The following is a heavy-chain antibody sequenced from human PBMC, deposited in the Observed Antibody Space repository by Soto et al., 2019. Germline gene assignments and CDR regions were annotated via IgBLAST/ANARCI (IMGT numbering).Heavy chain of an antibody. CDR1: GFSISDYW. CDR2: INEDGSEE. CDR3: CHTGV. Sequence: EVQMVESGGGLVQPGGSLRLSCAASGFSISDYWMSWVRQAPGKGLEWVGNINEDGSEENYVDSVKGRFTISRDNARNSLYLEMNSLRVEDTAVYYCCHTGVGGQGTLVTVS. D-gene: IGHD2-15*01. V-gene: IGHV3-7*01. J-gene: IGHJ4*02.